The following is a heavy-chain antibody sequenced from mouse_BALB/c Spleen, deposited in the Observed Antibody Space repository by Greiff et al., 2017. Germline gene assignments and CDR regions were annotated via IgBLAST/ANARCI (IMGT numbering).Heavy chain of an antibody. V-gene: IGHV1S135*01. D-gene: IGHD2-10*02. CDR2: IDPFNGGT. J-gene: IGHJ1*01. CDR3: ARLGGYGNWYFDV. CDR1: GYSFTSYY. Sequence: VQLKQSGPELMKPGASVKISCKASGYSFTSYYMHWVKQSHGKSLEWIGYIDPFNGGTSYNQKFKGKATLTVDKSSSTAYMHLSSLTSENSAVYFCARLGGYGNWYFDVWGAGTTVTVSS.